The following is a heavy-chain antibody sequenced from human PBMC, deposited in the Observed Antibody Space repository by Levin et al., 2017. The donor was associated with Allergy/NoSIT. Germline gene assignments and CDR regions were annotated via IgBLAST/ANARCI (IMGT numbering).Heavy chain of an antibody. CDR2: ISGSGGST. J-gene: IGHJ4*02. D-gene: IGHD1-1*01. CDR3: AKEPYNWNGGGIDY. V-gene: IGHV3-23*01. Sequence: PSETLSLTCAASGFTFSSYAMSWVRQAPGKGLEWVSAISGSGGSTYYADSVKGRFTISRDNSKNTLYLQMNSLRAEDTAVYYCAKEPYNWNGGGIDYWGQGTLVTVSS. CDR1: GFTFSSYA.